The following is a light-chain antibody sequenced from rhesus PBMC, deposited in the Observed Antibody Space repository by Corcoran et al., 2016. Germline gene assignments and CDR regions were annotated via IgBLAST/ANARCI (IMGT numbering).Light chain of an antibody. CDR2: KAS. V-gene: IGKV1-22*01. Sequence: DIQMTQSPSSLSASVGDTVTITCRASQGISTWLAWYQQQPGKGPNRQVYKASTLQSGVPSRFSGSGAGTDFTLTISSLQSEDFATYYCHQDSSRPRTFGQGTKVEI. CDR1: QGISTW. CDR3: HQDSSRPRT. J-gene: IGKJ1*01.